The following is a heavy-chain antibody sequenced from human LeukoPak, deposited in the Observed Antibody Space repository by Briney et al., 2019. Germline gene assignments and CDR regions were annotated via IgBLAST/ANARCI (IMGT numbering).Heavy chain of an antibody. CDR2: IWYDGSNK. J-gene: IGHJ4*02. D-gene: IGHD6-19*01. CDR1: GFTFSSYG. V-gene: IGHV3-33*01. Sequence: RPGGSLRLSCAASGFTFSSYGMHWVRQAPGKGLEWVAVIWYDGSNKYYADSVKGRFTISRDNSKNTLYLQMNSLRAEDTAMYYCARTDSSGWYYFDYWGQGTLVTVSS. CDR3: ARTDSSGWYYFDY.